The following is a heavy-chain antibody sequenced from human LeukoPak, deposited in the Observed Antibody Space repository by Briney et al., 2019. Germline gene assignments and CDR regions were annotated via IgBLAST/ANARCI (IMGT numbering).Heavy chain of an antibody. CDR1: GGSISSGGYS. D-gene: IGHD3-10*01. Sequence: SETLSLTCAVSGGSISSGGYSWSWIRQPPGEALEWIGSIYHSGYTYYNPSLKSRVTISVDTSKGQFSLKLSSVTAADTAVYYCARSSMFRGVTVDYWGQGNLVTVSS. V-gene: IGHV4-30-2*03. J-gene: IGHJ4*02. CDR2: IYHSGYT. CDR3: ARSSMFRGVTVDY.